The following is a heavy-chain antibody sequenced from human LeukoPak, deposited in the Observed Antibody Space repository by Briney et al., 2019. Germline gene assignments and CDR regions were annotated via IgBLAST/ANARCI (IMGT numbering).Heavy chain of an antibody. J-gene: IGHJ4*02. CDR3: ARASWGYAFDY. Sequence: TGGSLRLSCAASGFSISNNYMSWVRQAPGKGLEWVSVIYNSGATYYADSVKGRFTISRDNSNNTVHLQMNSLRVEDTAMYYCARASWGYAFDYWGLGALVTVSS. CDR1: GFSISNNY. V-gene: IGHV3-53*01. D-gene: IGHD7-27*01. CDR2: IYNSGAT.